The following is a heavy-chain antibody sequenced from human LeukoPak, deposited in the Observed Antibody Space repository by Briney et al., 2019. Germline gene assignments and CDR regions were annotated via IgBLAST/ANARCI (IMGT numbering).Heavy chain of an antibody. Sequence: SETLSLTCTVSGVSISSYYWSWIRQPPGKGLEGIGYIYYSGSTNYTPSLKSRVTISVDTSKNQFSLELTSVTAADTAVYYCASTPAAAGQTRPFDYWGQGTLVTVSS. J-gene: IGHJ4*02. V-gene: IGHV4-59*01. D-gene: IGHD6-13*01. CDR3: ASTPAAAGQTRPFDY. CDR1: GVSISSYY. CDR2: IYYSGST.